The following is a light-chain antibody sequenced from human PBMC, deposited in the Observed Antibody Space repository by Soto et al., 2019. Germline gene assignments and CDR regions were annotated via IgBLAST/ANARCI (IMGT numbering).Light chain of an antibody. CDR2: AAS. V-gene: IGKV3-20*01. J-gene: IGKJ1*01. CDR3: QLYGTSPKP. CDR1: QTVSSNY. Sequence: EIVMTQSPATLSVSPWEGATLSCRASQTVSSNYLAWYQQKPGQAPRLLIYAASTRATGIPDRFSGSGSGTDFTLSISRLEPEDFAVYYCQLYGTSPKPFGQGTKVDIK.